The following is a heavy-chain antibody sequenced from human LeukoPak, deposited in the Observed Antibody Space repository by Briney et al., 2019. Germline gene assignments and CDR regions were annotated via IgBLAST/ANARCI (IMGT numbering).Heavy chain of an antibody. Sequence: SETLSLTCTVPGGSISSYYWSWIRQPPGKGLEWIGYIYYSGSTNYNPSLKSRVTISVDTSKNQFSLKLSSVTAADTAVYYCARAGRRGYSGYDYDYWGQGTLVTVSS. D-gene: IGHD5-12*01. J-gene: IGHJ4*02. CDR1: GGSISSYY. V-gene: IGHV4-59*01. CDR2: IYYSGST. CDR3: ARAGRRGYSGYDYDY.